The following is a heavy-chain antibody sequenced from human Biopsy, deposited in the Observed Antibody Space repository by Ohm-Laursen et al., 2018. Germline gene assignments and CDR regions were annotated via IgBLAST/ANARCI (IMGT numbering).Heavy chain of an antibody. Sequence: ASVKVSCKASGYTFTSYGISWVRQAPGQGLEWMGWINTENGNTIYAQNLQGRVTMAADTSTSTAYMEVASLRSDDTAVYYCARAKLEPVYYYYGMDVWGQGTTVTVSS. CDR2: INTENGNT. V-gene: IGHV1-18*01. CDR1: GYTFTSYG. J-gene: IGHJ6*02. D-gene: IGHD1-1*01. CDR3: ARAKLEPVYYYYGMDV.